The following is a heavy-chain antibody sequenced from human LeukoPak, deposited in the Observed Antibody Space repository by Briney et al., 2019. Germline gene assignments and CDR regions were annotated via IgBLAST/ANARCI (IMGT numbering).Heavy chain of an antibody. CDR2: MNPNSGNT. Sequence: ASVKVSCKASGYTFTSYDINWVRQATGQGLEWMGWMNPNSGNTGYAQQFQGRVTITRNTSINTVYMELSSLRSEDTAVYYCARGGRIAVAAFDKGFDPWGQGTLVTVSS. D-gene: IGHD6-19*01. CDR1: GYTFTSYD. J-gene: IGHJ5*02. V-gene: IGHV1-8*01. CDR3: ARGGRIAVAAFDKGFDP.